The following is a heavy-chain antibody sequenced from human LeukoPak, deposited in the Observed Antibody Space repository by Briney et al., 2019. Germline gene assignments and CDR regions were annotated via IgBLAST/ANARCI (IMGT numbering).Heavy chain of an antibody. CDR3: ANRRPLAAYFDLHY. CDR2: ISGSGGST. D-gene: IGHD3-9*01. CDR1: GFTFSSYG. Sequence: GGSLRLSCAASGFTFSSYGMSWVRQAPGKGLEWVSAISGSGGSTYYADSVKGRFTISRDNSKNTLYLQMNSLRAEDTAVYYCANRRPLAAYFDLHYWGQGTLVTVSS. J-gene: IGHJ4*02. V-gene: IGHV3-23*01.